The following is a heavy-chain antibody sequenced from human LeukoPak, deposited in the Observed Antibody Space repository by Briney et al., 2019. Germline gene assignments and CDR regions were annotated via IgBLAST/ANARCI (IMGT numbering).Heavy chain of an antibody. CDR2: ISGSGGST. Sequence: PGGSLRLSCAASGFTFSSYAMSWVRQAPGKGLEWVSAISGSGGSTYYADSVKGRFTISRDNSKNTLYLQMNSLRAEDTAVYYCAKDQNYDFWSGNWFDPWGQGTLVTVSS. CDR3: AKDQNYDFWSGNWFDP. D-gene: IGHD3-3*01. J-gene: IGHJ5*02. CDR1: GFTFSSYA. V-gene: IGHV3-23*01.